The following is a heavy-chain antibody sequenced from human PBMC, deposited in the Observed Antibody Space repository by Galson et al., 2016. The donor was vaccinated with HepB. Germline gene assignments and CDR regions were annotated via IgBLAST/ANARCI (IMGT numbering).Heavy chain of an antibody. CDR2: IDGGGDK. V-gene: IGHV2-70*01. D-gene: IGHD6-13*01. CDR1: GFSLSTSGMR. CDR3: ARIRYTNTWYSYYYGVDV. J-gene: IGHJ6*02. Sequence: PALVKPTQTLTLTCTFSGFSLSTSGMRVIWIRQPPGKALEWLSLIDGGGDKYYSISLKTRLAISKDTSKNQVVLTMTNMDPVDTGTYYCARIRYTNTWYSYYYGVDVWGQGTTVTVS.